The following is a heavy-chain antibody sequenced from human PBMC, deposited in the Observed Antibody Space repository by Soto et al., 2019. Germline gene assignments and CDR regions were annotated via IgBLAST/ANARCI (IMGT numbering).Heavy chain of an antibody. D-gene: IGHD6-6*01. Sequence: EVQLLESGGGLVQPGESLRLSCAASGFTFSSYAMSWVRQAPGKGLEWASVISGSDDSTYYADSVQGRFTISRDNSKNTLYLQMNSLRAEDTAVYYCAKRSSSSTFDYWGQGTLVTVSS. V-gene: IGHV3-23*01. J-gene: IGHJ4*02. CDR2: ISGSDDST. CDR1: GFTFSSYA. CDR3: AKRSSSSTFDY.